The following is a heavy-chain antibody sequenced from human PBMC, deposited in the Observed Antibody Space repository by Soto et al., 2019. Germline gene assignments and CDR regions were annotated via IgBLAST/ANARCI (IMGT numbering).Heavy chain of an antibody. J-gene: IGHJ4*02. D-gene: IGHD1-20*01. CDR3: AKSTNWNDVLPGDRPANGFDY. CDR2: ISWNSGSI. V-gene: IGHV3-9*01. Sequence: PGGSLRLSCAASGFTFDDYAMHWVRQAPGKGLEWVSGISWNSGSIGYADSVKGRFTISRDNAKNSLYLQMNSLRAEDTALYYCAKSTNWNDVLPGDRPANGFDYWGQGTLVTVSS. CDR1: GFTFDDYA.